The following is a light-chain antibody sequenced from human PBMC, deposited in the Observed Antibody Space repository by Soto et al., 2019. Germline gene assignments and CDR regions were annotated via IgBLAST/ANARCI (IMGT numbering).Light chain of an antibody. Sequence: QSALTQPASVSGSPGQSITISCTGTSSDAGSYNFVSWYQQYPGKAPKVMIYEDSNRPSGVSNRFSGSKSGNTASLTISGLQDEDEADYYCCSYASSGTYWVFGGGTKLTVL. V-gene: IGLV2-23*01. CDR3: CSYASSGTYWV. CDR1: SSDAGSYNF. CDR2: EDS. J-gene: IGLJ3*02.